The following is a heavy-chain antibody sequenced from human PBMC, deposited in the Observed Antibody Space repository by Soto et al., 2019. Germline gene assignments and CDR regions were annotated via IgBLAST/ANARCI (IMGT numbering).Heavy chain of an antibody. CDR2: ISGSGGST. D-gene: IGHD4-17*01. J-gene: IGHJ6*02. V-gene: IGHV3-23*01. CDR3: AKADHFQGTTTYYGMDV. Sequence: EVQLLESGGGLVQPGGSLRLSCAASGFTFSSYAMSWVRQAPGKGLEWVSVISGSGGSTYYADSVKGRFTIARDNSKNTLSLQMNSLRAESTAVYYCAKADHFQGTTTYYGMDVWGQGTTVTVSS. CDR1: GFTFSSYA.